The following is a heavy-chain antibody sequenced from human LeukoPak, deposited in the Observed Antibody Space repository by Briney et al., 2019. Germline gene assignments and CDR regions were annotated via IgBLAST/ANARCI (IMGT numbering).Heavy chain of an antibody. D-gene: IGHD3-9*01. J-gene: IGHJ4*02. CDR1: GGSISSYYW. V-gene: IGHV2-26*02. Sequence: PSETLSLTCTVSGGSISSYYWSWIRQPPGKALEWLAHIFSNDEKSYSTSLKSRLTISKDTSKSQVVLTMTNMDPVDTATYYCARAGDILTGYPPWYFDYWGQGTLVTVSS. CDR3: ARAGDILTGYPPWYFDY. CDR2: IFSNDEK.